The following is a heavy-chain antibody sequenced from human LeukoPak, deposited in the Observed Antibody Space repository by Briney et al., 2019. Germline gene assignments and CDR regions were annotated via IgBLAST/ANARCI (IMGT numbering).Heavy chain of an antibody. CDR3: ARRYSTKLGDYYYYMDV. V-gene: IGHV5-51*01. Sequence: GESLKISCKGSGYSFTSYWIGWVRQMPGKGLEWMGIIYPGDSDTRYSPSFQGQVTISADKSISTAYLQWSSLKASDTAMYYCARRYSTKLGDYYYYMDVWGKGTTVTVSS. CDR2: IYPGDSDT. J-gene: IGHJ6*03. CDR1: GYSFTSYW. D-gene: IGHD6-13*01.